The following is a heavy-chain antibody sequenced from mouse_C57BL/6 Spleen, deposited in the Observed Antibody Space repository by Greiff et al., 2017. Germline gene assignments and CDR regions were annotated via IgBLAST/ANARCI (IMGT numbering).Heavy chain of an antibody. Sequence: EVKLVESGAELVRPGASVKLSCTASGFNINDDYMPWVQQRPEQGLEWIGWIDPVNGDTEYASKFKGKATITADTSSNTAYLHLSSRTSEDTAVYYCTTAAKVVASYYAMDDWGQGASVTVSS. J-gene: IGHJ4*01. V-gene: IGHV14-4*01. CDR2: IDPVNGDT. D-gene: IGHD1-1*01. CDR1: GFNINDDY. CDR3: TTAAKVVASYYAMDD.